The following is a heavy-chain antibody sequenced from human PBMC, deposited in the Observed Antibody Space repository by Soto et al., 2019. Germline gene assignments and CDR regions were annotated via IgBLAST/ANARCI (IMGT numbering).Heavy chain of an antibody. CDR1: GYTFTSYG. J-gene: IGHJ6*02. CDR2: ISAYNGNT. Sequence: ASVKVSCKASGYTFTSYGISWVRQAPGQGLEWMGWISAYNGNTNYAQKLQGRVTMTRDTSTRTVYMELSSLRSEDTAIYHCAREIIAGSSPTGDYKYYDGMNVWGQGTTVTVSS. D-gene: IGHD6-13*01. V-gene: IGHV1-18*01. CDR3: AREIIAGSSPTGDYKYYDGMNV.